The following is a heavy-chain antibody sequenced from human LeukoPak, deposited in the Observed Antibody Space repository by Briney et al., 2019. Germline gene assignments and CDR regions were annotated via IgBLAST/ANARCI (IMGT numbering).Heavy chain of an antibody. CDR3: ARHYYDSSGRPFDY. J-gene: IGHJ4*02. CDR1: GGSISSYY. D-gene: IGHD3-22*01. Sequence: TSETLSLTSTASGGSISSYYWSWIRQPPGKGLEWIRYIYYSGSTNYNPSLKSRVTISVDTSKNQFSLKLTSVTAADTAVYYCARHYYDSSGRPFDYWGQGTLVTVSS. CDR2: IYYSGST. V-gene: IGHV4-59*08.